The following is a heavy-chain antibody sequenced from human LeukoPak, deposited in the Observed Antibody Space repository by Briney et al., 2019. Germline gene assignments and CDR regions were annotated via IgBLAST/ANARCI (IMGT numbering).Heavy chain of an antibody. Sequence: SETLSLTCAVYGGSFSGYYWSWIRQPPGKGLEWIGEINHSGSTNYNPSLKSRVTISVDTPKNQFSLKLSSVTAADTAVYYCARGLPYSSSWYPFDYWGQGTLVTVSS. D-gene: IGHD6-13*01. CDR2: INHSGST. CDR1: GGSFSGYY. J-gene: IGHJ4*02. CDR3: ARGLPYSSSWYPFDY. V-gene: IGHV4-34*01.